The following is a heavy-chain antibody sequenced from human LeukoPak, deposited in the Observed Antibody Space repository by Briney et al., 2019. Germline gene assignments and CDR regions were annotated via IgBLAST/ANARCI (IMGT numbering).Heavy chain of an antibody. CDR1: GFTFSSYG. D-gene: IGHD1-26*01. CDR2: ISPDGNNK. V-gene: IGHV3-30*19. CDR3: ARDVRGNYGTFDY. Sequence: PGGSLRLSCAASGFTFSSYGMHWVRQAPGQGLGWVAVISPDGNNKYYADSVKGRFTISRDNSKNTLYLQVNSLRAEDTAVYYCARDVRGNYGTFDYWGQGTLVTVSS. J-gene: IGHJ4*02.